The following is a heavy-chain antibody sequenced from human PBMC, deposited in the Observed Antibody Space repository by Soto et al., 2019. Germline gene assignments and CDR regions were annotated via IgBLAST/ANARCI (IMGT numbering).Heavy chain of an antibody. CDR2: IIPILGIA. CDR3: ARGYFDWLVSVVDYGMDV. D-gene: IGHD3-9*01. CDR1: GGTFSSYT. J-gene: IGHJ6*02. V-gene: IGHV1-69*02. Sequence: QVQLVQSGAEVKKPGSSVKVSCKASGGTFSSYTISWVRQAPGQGLEWMGRIIPILGIANYAQKFQGRVTITADKSTSTAYMELSSLRSEDTAVYYCARGYFDWLVSVVDYGMDVGGQGTTVTVSS.